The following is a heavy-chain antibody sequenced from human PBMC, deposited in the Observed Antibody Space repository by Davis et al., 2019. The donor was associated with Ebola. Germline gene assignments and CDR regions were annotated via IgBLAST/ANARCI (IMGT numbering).Heavy chain of an antibody. CDR3: ARSWGFCSSTKCYTYLEY. J-gene: IGHJ4*02. CDR2: IYPYDSET. Sequence: GESLKISCKGFGYTFNSYWIGWVRQMSGKGLEWMGIIYPYDSETRYSPSFQGQVTMSVDRSTDTAFLQWSSLKASDTAIYYCARSWGFCSSTKCYTYLEYWGQGTLVTVSS. CDR1: GYTFNSYW. D-gene: IGHD2-2*01. V-gene: IGHV5-51*01.